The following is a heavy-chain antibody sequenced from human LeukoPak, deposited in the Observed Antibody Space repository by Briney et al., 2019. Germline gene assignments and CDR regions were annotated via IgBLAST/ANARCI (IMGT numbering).Heavy chain of an antibody. CDR3: ARGITVRYYFDY. CDR2: IYYSGST. D-gene: IGHD4-17*01. CDR1: GGSISSYY. Sequence: PSETLSLTCTVSGGSISSYYWSWIRQPPGKGLEWIGYIYYSGSTNYNPSLKSRVTISVDTSKNQFSLKLSSVTAADTAVYYCARGITVRYYFDYWGQGTLVTVSS. J-gene: IGHJ4*02. V-gene: IGHV4-59*01.